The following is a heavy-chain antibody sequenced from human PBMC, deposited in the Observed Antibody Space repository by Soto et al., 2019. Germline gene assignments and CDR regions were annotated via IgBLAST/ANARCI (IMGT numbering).Heavy chain of an antibody. J-gene: IGHJ4*02. D-gene: IGHD5-12*01. CDR2: IYYSGST. V-gene: IGHV4-59*01. CDR3: ASHGTRMATSVDY. Sequence: PSETLSLTCTVPGGSISSYYWSWVRQPPGKGLEWIGYIYYSGSTNYNPSLKSRVTISVDTSKNQFSLKLSSVTAADTAVYYCASHGTRMATSVDYWGQGTLVTVSS. CDR1: GGSISSYY.